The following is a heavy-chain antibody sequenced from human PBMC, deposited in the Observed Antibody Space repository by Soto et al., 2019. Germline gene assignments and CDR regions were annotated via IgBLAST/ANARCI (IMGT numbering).Heavy chain of an antibody. D-gene: IGHD5-12*01. CDR1: GVTFSHSA. CDR2: ISDDGSKR. V-gene: IGHV3-30*04. J-gene: IGHJ4*02. CDR3: ARAFRGGYDSPTDY. Sequence: QVQLVESGGGVVQPGGSLRLSCAATGVTFSHSAFQWVRQAPGKGLEWVAVISDDGSKRFYSVSVRGRFTISRDNAMNTVSLQLNSLRPDDTGLYFCARAFRGGYDSPTDYWGQGTLVTVSA.